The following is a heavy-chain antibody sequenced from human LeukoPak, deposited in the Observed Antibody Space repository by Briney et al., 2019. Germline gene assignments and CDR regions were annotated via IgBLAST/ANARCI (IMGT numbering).Heavy chain of an antibody. J-gene: IGHJ4*02. Sequence: SETLSLTCTVSGGSISSSSYYWGWIRQPPGKGLEWIGSIYYSGSTYYNPSLKSRVTISVDTSKNQFSLKLSSVTAADTAVYYCARVYSSGWYRIDYWGQGTLVTVSS. CDR2: IYYSGST. D-gene: IGHD6-19*01. CDR3: ARVYSSGWYRIDY. CDR1: GGSISSSSYY. V-gene: IGHV4-39*01.